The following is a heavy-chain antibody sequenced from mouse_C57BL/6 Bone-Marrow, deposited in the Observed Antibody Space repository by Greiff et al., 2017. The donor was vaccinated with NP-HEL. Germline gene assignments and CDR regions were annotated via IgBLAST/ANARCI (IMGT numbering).Heavy chain of an antibody. Sequence: EVQLQQSGAELVRPGASVKLSCTASGFNIKDDYMHWVKQRPEQGLEWIGWIDPEHGGTEYASKFQGKATITADTSSNTAYLQLSSLTSEDTAVYYCTSYDSLDYWGQGTTLTVSS. CDR2: IDPEHGGT. CDR3: TSYDSLDY. J-gene: IGHJ2*01. D-gene: IGHD2-4*01. CDR1: GFNIKDDY. V-gene: IGHV14-4*01.